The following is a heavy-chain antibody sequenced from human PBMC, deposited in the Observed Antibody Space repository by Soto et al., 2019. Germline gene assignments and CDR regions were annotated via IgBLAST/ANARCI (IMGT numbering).Heavy chain of an antibody. CDR1: GYTFTGYY. CDR3: ARGAHITTVTHYYYYGMDV. V-gene: IGHV1-2*04. CDR2: INPNSGGI. Sequence: QVQLVQSGAEVKKPGASVKVSCKASGYTFTGYYMHLVRQAPGQGLEWMGWINPNSGGINYAQKFQVWVTMTRDTSTSTGYMELSRLRSDDTAVYYCARGAHITTVTHYYYYGMDVWGQGTTVTVSS. D-gene: IGHD4-17*01. J-gene: IGHJ6*02.